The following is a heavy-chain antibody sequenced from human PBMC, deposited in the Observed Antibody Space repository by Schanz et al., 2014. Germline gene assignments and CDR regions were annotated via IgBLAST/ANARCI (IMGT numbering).Heavy chain of an antibody. J-gene: IGHJ4*02. CDR3: AKYRYSVFDFDY. D-gene: IGHD3-16*02. CDR1: GFTFSDHW. CDR2: ISGSGVIT. V-gene: IGHV3-23*04. Sequence: VQLVESGGALVQPGGSLRLSCSASGFTFSDHWMSWVRQAPGKGLEWVSGISGSGVITYYEDSVKGRFTISRDNSKNTLYLQMNSLRAEDTAIYYCAKYRYSVFDFDYWGQGTLVTVSS.